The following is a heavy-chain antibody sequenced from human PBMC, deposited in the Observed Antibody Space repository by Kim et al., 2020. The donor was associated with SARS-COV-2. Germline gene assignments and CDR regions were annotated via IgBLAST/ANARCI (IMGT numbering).Heavy chain of an antibody. D-gene: IGHD6-13*01. V-gene: IGHV3-23*01. CDR1: GFTFSSQA. CDR2: INGNGVST. CDR3: AKPLSSRWYLTNIRTYGFDV. Sequence: GGSLRLSCTASGFTFSSQAMSWVRQAPGKGLAWVSAINGNGVSTYYADSLKGRFTISRDNSKNTLYLQMNSLSLEDTAVYFCAKPLSSRWYLTNIRTYGFDVWGQGTTVAVSS. J-gene: IGHJ6*02.